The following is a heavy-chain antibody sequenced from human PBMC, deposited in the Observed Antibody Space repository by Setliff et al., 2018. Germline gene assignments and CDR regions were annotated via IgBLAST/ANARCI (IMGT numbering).Heavy chain of an antibody. CDR2: IYYSGST. CDR1: SGSISSTIYY. D-gene: IGHD6-13*01. Sequence: SETLSLTCTVSSGSISSTIYYWGWIRQPPGKGLEWIGSIYYSGSTYYNPSLKSRVTISVDTSKNQFSLKLSSVTAADTAVYYCARVSMYSSSWYYYYYGMDVWGQGTTVTVSS. CDR3: ARVSMYSSSWYYYYYGMDV. J-gene: IGHJ6*02. V-gene: IGHV4-39*07.